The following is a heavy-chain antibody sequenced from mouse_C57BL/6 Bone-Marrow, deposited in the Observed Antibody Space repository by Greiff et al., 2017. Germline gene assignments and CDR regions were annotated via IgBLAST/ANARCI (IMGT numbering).Heavy chain of an antibody. Sequence: VQLQQSGAELVKPGASVKLSCMASGYTFTSYWMQWVKQRPGQGLEWIGEIDPSDSYTNYNQKFKGKATLTVDTSSSTAYMQLSSLTSEDSAVYYCAATLFDYWGQGTTLTVSS. CDR2: IDPSDSYT. J-gene: IGHJ2*01. D-gene: IGHD1-1*01. CDR1: GYTFTSYW. V-gene: IGHV1-50*01. CDR3: AATLFDY.